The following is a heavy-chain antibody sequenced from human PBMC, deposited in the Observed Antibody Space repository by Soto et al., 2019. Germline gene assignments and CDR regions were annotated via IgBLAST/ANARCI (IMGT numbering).Heavy chain of an antibody. V-gene: IGHV1-18*01. J-gene: IGHJ3*02. CDR1: GYDFTSYG. CDR2: ISAYNGKR. Sequence: QGQLLQSGDEVKKPGASVRVSCRASGYDFTSYGISWVRQAPGQGLEWVSWISAYNGKRDTAQKFQGRVTTTLDTSTDTAHMERGDLTSADTAVYYGARGRIVASRHDAFEIWGQGTMGAVSS. CDR3: ARGRIVASRHDAFEI. D-gene: IGHD2-21*01.